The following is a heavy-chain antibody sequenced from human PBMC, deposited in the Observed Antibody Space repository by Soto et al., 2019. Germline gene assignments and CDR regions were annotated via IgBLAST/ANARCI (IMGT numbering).Heavy chain of an antibody. CDR2: IYYSGKT. J-gene: IGHJ4*02. CDR1: GDTIYSDNYY. Sequence: HVQLRASGPGLVKTSQTLSLTCTVSGDTIYSDNYYWTWIRQPPRRGLELIAYIYYSGKTYYNPSLTRRTIISVDTSKNQFCLMLSSVTAADTAVYFFARGESMLPSILPSTLAFWGQGILVTVSS. CDR3: ARGESMLPSILPSTLAF. V-gene: IGHV4-30-4*01. D-gene: IGHD2-15*01.